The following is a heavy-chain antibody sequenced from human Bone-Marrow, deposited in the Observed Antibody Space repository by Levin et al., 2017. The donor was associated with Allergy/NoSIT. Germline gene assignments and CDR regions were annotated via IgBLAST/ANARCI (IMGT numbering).Heavy chain of an antibody. CDR3: AQFADYYGSGSRGFDS. CDR1: GLSFGDYA. Sequence: GESLKISCLASGLSFGDYAMTWVRQVPGKGLEWVSTISGGGLNKYYADSVKGRFTISRDNSEDTVFLEMNSLRVEDTAVYYCAQFADYYGSGSRGFDSWGQGTLVTVSS. CDR2: ISGGGLNK. V-gene: IGHV3-23*01. D-gene: IGHD3-10*01. J-gene: IGHJ5*01.